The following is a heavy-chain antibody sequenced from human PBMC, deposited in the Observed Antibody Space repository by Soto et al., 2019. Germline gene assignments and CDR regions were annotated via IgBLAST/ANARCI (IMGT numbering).Heavy chain of an antibody. J-gene: IGHJ6*02. CDR2: IVVGSGNT. CDR3: ATVGWNGYCDSYYYYGMDV. Sequence: QMQLVQSGPEVKKPGTSVKVSCKASGFTFSSSAVQWVRQARGQRLEWIGWIVVGSGNTNYAQKFQERVTITRDMSTDTPYMELSSLRSEDTAVYYCATVGWNGYCDSYYYYGMDVWGQGTTVTVSS. V-gene: IGHV1-58*01. D-gene: IGHD3-3*01. CDR1: GFTFSSSA.